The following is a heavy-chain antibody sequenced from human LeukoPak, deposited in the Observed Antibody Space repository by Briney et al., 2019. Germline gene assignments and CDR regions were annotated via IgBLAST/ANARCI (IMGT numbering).Heavy chain of an antibody. D-gene: IGHD5-24*01. CDR3: AKDKGAGYNSGYFDY. J-gene: IGHJ4*02. Sequence: GGSLRLSCAASGFTFSSYGMSWVRQAPGKGLEWVSAISGSGGSTYYADSVKGRFTISRDNSKNTLYLQMNSLRAEDTAVYYCAKDKGAGYNSGYFDYWGQGILVTVSS. CDR2: ISGSGGST. CDR1: GFTFSSYG. V-gene: IGHV3-23*01.